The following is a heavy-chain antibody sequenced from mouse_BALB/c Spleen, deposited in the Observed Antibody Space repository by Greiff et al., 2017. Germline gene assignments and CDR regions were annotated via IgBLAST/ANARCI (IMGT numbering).Heavy chain of an antibody. V-gene: IGHV7-3*02. Sequence: EVQLVESGGGLVQPGGSLRLSCATSGFTFTDYYMSWVRQPPGKALEWLGFIRNKANGYTTEYSASVKGRFTISRDNSQSILYLQMNTLRAEDSATYYCARGMDHWGQGTSVTVSS. CDR2: IRNKANGYTT. CDR1: GFTFTDYY. J-gene: IGHJ4*01. CDR3: ARGMDH.